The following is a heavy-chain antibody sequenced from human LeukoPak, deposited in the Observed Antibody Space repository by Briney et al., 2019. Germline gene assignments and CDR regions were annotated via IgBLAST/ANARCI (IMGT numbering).Heavy chain of an antibody. D-gene: IGHD5-12*01. Sequence: SETLSLTCTVSGGSISSYYWSWIRQPPGKGLEWIGYIYYSGSTNYNPSLKSRVTISVGTSKNQFSLKLSSVTAADTAVYYCARLLGYGGSNWFDPWGQGTLVTVSS. J-gene: IGHJ5*02. V-gene: IGHV4-59*08. CDR2: IYYSGST. CDR1: GGSISSYY. CDR3: ARLLGYGGSNWFDP.